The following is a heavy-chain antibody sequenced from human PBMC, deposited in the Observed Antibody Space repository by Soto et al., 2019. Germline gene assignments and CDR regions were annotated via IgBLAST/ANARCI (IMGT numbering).Heavy chain of an antibody. Sequence: EVQLSESGGGLVQPGGSLRLSCAASGFTFSSYSMGWVRQAPGKGLEWVSAISGRDDSTNYADSVRGRFTISRDNSKNTLYLQMSSLGAEDMASYYCAKSALAYAGEFDNWGQGTRVTVSS. CDR2: ISGRDDST. CDR3: AKSALAYAGEFDN. V-gene: IGHV3-23*01. CDR1: GFTFSSYS. D-gene: IGHD2-21*01. J-gene: IGHJ4*02.